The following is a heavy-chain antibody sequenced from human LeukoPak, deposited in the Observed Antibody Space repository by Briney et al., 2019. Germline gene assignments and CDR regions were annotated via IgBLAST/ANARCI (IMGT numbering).Heavy chain of an antibody. CDR2: IYYSGST. Sequence: PSETLSLTCTVSGGSISSYYWSWIRQPSGKGLEWIGYIYYSGSTNYNPSLKSRVTIPVDTSKNQFSLKLSSVTAADTAVYYCARGGPMITDRYFDYWGQGTLVTVCS. CDR1: GGSISSYY. J-gene: IGHJ4*02. D-gene: IGHD3-22*01. CDR3: ARGGPMITDRYFDY. V-gene: IGHV4-59*01.